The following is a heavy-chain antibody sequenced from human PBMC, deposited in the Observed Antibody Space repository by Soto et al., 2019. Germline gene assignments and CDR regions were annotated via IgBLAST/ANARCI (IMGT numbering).Heavy chain of an antibody. V-gene: IGHV3-7*03. D-gene: IGHD1-26*01. CDR1: EFTFSSYW. Sequence: GSLRLSCAASEFTFSSYWMSWVRQAPGKGLEWVANIKQDGSERYYVDSVKGRFTISRDNAKNSLFLQMNSLRADDTAVYYCAGETSSGTSGYWGQGTLVTVSS. CDR2: IKQDGSER. J-gene: IGHJ4*02. CDR3: AGETSSGTSGY.